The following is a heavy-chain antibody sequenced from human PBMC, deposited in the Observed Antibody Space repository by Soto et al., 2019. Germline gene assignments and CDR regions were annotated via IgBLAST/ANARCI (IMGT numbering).Heavy chain of an antibody. CDR3: ARVPDSSLGTMDV. J-gene: IGHJ6*02. V-gene: IGHV5-51*01. CDR2: MFPGDSDT. CDR1: GYSFTTYW. Sequence: PVGSLKISCNGSGYSFTTYWIGWVRQLPGQGLEWMGVMFPGDSDTRYSPSFQGQVTMSADPSTNTAYLEWSSLKAADSAMYYCARVPDSSLGTMDVWGQGTTVTVSS. D-gene: IGHD6-19*01.